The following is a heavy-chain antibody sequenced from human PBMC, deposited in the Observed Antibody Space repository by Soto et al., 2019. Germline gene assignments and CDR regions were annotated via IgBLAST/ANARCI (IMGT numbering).Heavy chain of an antibody. CDR2: IYSSGST. CDR3: ARDHPHSYGVYYFDY. CDR1: GGSISNYY. V-gene: IGHV4-59*01. Sequence: SETLSLTCTVSGGSISNYYWNWIRQSPGKGLEWIGYIYSSGSTHYNPSLQNRVTISIDTSKNQVSLKVNSVTAADTAVYYCARDHPHSYGVYYFDYWGQGTPVTIS. J-gene: IGHJ4*02. D-gene: IGHD5-18*01.